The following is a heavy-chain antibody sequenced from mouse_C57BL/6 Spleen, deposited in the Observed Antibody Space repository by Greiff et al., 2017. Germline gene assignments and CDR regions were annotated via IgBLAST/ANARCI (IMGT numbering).Heavy chain of an antibody. CDR3: ARGYYDAPYAMDY. V-gene: IGHV1-64*01. CDR2: IHPNSGST. D-gene: IGHD2-4*01. Sequence: VQLQQPGAELVKPGASVKLSCKASGYTFTSYWMHWVKQRPGQGLEWIGMIHPNSGSTNYNEKFKSKATLTVDKSSSTAYMQLSSLTSEDSAVYYCARGYYDAPYAMDYWGQGTSVTVSS. J-gene: IGHJ4*01. CDR1: GYTFTSYW.